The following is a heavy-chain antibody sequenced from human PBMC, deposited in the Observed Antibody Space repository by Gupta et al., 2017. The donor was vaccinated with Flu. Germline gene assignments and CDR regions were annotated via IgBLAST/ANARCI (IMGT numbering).Heavy chain of an antibody. D-gene: IGHD2-21*01. V-gene: IGHV4-39*01. CDR3: TRQGVNWGLRGYFDS. CDR2: VHHTGIS. CDR1: GASISRGPYY. Sequence: QVQLQESGPGLLKPSEPLSLSCTVSGASISRGPYYWAWIRQPPGKGLEWIGSVHHTGISFHNPSVKSRVTTSADTSKNQITLNLTSVTAADTAVYYCTRQGVNWGLRGYFDSWGQGALVTVSS. J-gene: IGHJ4*02.